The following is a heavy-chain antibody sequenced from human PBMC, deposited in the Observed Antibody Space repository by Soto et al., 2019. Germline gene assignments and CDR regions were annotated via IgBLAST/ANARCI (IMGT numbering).Heavy chain of an antibody. CDR1: GGSISSSSYY. CDR2: IYYSGST. CDR3: ARLQYYFDY. Sequence: TSETLSLTCTVSGGSISSSSYYWSWIRQPPGKGLEWIGYIYYSGSTNYNPSLKSRVTISVDTSKNQFSLKLSSVTAADTAVYYCARLQYYFDYWGQGTLVTVSS. V-gene: IGHV4-61*01. J-gene: IGHJ4*02.